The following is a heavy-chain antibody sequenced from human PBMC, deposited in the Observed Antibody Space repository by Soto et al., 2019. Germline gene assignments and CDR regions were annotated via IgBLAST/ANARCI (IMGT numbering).Heavy chain of an antibody. Sequence: QVQLVESGGGVVQPGRSLRLSCAASGFTFSSYGMHWVRQAPGKGLEWVAVIWYDGSNKYYADSVKGRFTISRDNSKKTLYLQMNSLRAEDTAVYYCARDRGIVLGPAAPSGYYGMDVWGQGTTVTVSS. CDR3: ARDRGIVLGPAAPSGYYGMDV. J-gene: IGHJ6*02. CDR2: IWYDGSNK. CDR1: GFTFSSYG. V-gene: IGHV3-33*01. D-gene: IGHD2-2*01.